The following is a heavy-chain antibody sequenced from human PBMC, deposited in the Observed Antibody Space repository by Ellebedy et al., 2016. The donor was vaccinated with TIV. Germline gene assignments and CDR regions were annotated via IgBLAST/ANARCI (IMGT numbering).Heavy chain of an antibody. J-gene: IGHJ4*02. Sequence: SETLSLTCNVSGASISSYYWSWIRQPPGKGLERIGYMSYSGSTNYNPSLKRPVTISVYTSKSQFSLKLTSVTAADTAVYYCASRASGRSDLGRGLYFENWGQGTLVTVSS. CDR2: MSYSGST. D-gene: IGHD1-26*01. CDR3: ASRASGRSDLGRGLYFEN. V-gene: IGHV4-59*08. CDR1: GASISSYY.